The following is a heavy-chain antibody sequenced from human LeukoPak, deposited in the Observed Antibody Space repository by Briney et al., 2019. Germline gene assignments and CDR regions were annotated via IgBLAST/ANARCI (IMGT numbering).Heavy chain of an antibody. Sequence: GGSLRLSCAASGFTFSSYAMSWVRQAPGKGLEWVATIKQDGNDRYYVDSVKGRFTISRDNAKNTLYLQMDSVRAEDTALYYCAADLEFNYIHPWGQGTLVTVSS. D-gene: IGHD4-11*01. V-gene: IGHV3-7*01. J-gene: IGHJ5*02. CDR3: AADLEFNYIHP. CDR1: GFTFSSYA. CDR2: IKQDGNDR.